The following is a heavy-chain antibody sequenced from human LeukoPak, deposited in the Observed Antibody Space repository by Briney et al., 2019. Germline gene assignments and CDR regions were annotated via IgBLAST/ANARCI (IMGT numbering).Heavy chain of an antibody. CDR1: GFSFTTYA. CDR2: ISSSGSYI. V-gene: IGHV3-21*01. J-gene: IGHJ3*02. D-gene: IGHD2-21*01. Sequence: AGGSLRLSCAASGFSFTTYAMSWVRQAPGKGLEWVSGISSSGSYIYYADSVKGRFTVSRDDDKKSLYLQMNSLRAEDTAVYYCARVGVVQYAFDIWGQGTMVTVSS. CDR3: ARVGVVQYAFDI.